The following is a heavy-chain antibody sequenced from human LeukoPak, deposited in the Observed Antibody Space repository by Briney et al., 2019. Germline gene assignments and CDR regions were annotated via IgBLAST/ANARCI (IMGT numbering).Heavy chain of an antibody. Sequence: SETLSLTCTVSGGSISSSSYYWGWIRQPPGKGLEWIASIYYSGSTYDNPSLKSRLSISLDTSKNQFFLKLSSVTAADTAMYYCARRNTADASIDFWGQGTLVIASS. V-gene: IGHV4-39*07. CDR3: ARRNTADASIDF. D-gene: IGHD2/OR15-2a*01. CDR2: IYYSGST. CDR1: GGSISSSSYY. J-gene: IGHJ4*02.